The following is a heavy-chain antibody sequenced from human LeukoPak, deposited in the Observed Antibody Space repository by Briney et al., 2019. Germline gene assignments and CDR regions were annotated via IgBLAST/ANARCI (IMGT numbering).Heavy chain of an antibody. Sequence: GRSLRLSCAASGFTFSSYGMHWVRQAPGKGLEWVAVIWYDGSNKYYADSVKGRFTISRGNSKNTLYLQMNSLRAEDTAVYYCAKEGGPGYCSSTSCYHNWFDPWGQGTLVTVSS. D-gene: IGHD2-2*01. CDR3: AKEGGPGYCSSTSCYHNWFDP. CDR1: GFTFSSYG. J-gene: IGHJ5*02. CDR2: IWYDGSNK. V-gene: IGHV3-33*06.